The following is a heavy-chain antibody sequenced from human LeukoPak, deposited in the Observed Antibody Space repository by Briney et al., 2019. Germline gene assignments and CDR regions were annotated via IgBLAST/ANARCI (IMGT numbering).Heavy chain of an antibody. CDR3: ARDWTGYYYDSSGYYSGSLYYFDY. J-gene: IGHJ4*02. D-gene: IGHD3-22*01. V-gene: IGHV1-2*02. Sequence: ASVKVSCKASGYTFTGYYMHWVRQAPGQGLEWMGWINPNSGGTNYAQKFQGRVTMTRDTSISTAYMELSRLRSEDTAVYYCARDWTGYYYDSSGYYSGSLYYFDYWGQGTLVTVSS. CDR1: GYTFTGYY. CDR2: INPNSGGT.